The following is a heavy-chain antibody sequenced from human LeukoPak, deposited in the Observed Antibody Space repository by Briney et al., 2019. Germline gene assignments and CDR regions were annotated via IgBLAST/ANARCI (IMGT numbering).Heavy chain of an antibody. J-gene: IGHJ5*02. V-gene: IGHV3-30*03. CDR2: ISYDGSNK. D-gene: IGHD4-17*01. Sequence: GGSLRLSCAASGFTFSSYGMHWVRQAPGKGLEWVAVISYDGSNKYYADSVKGRFTISRDNSKNTLYLQMNSLRAEDTAVYYCARVPDYEFPNWFDPWGQGTLVTVSS. CDR1: GFTFSSYG. CDR3: ARVPDYEFPNWFDP.